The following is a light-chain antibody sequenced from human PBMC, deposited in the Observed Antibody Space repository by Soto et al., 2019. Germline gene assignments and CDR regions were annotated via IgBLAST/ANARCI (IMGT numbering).Light chain of an antibody. CDR2: GSS. CDR3: QQYSDAPHT. Sequence: EIVLTQSPGTLSLSPGERAALSCRASRSLSDNPLAWYQQRPGQAPRLLIYGSSSRAAGIPDRFRGSGTGTDFTRTIRRLEPDDFGVYYCQQYSDAPHTFGLGTKVEIQ. CDR1: RSLSDNP. J-gene: IGKJ2*01. V-gene: IGKV3-20*01.